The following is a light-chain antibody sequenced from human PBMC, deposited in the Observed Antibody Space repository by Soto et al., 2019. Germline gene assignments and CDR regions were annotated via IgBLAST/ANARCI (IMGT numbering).Light chain of an antibody. V-gene: IGKV1-5*03. CDR3: QQYTTYWT. J-gene: IGKJ1*01. CDR1: QTISSW. CDR2: KAS. Sequence: TQSPATLSLSPGERATLSCRASQTISSWLAWYQQKPGKAPKLLIYKASTLKSGVPSRFSGSGSGTEFTLTISSLQSDDFATYYCQQYTTYWTFGQGTKVDI.